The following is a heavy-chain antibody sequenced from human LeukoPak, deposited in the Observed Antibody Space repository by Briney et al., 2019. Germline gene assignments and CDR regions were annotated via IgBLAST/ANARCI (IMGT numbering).Heavy chain of an antibody. CDR2: ISGSGGNT. CDR1: GLTFSNYG. D-gene: IGHD1-26*01. CDR3: AKDDGGSYYIYYYYMDV. Sequence: GGSLRLSCAASGLTFSNYGMSWFRQAPGKGLEWVSAISGSGGNTYYADSVKGRFTISRDNSKNTLYLQMNSLRAEDTAVYYCAKDDGGSYYIYYYYMDVWGKGTTVTISS. V-gene: IGHV3-23*01. J-gene: IGHJ6*03.